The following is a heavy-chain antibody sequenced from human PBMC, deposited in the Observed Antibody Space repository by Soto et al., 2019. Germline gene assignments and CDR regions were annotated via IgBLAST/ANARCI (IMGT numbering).Heavy chain of an antibody. Sequence: QVQLQESGPGLVNPSGTLSLTCAVSSGSISSSNWWSWVRQPPGKGLEWIGEIYHSGSTNYNPSLKSRVTISVDKSKNQFSLKLSSVTAADTAVYYCARARLCGGSCFWFDPWGQGTLVTVSS. V-gene: IGHV4-4*02. CDR2: IYHSGST. CDR1: SGSISSSNW. D-gene: IGHD2-15*01. J-gene: IGHJ5*02. CDR3: ARARLCGGSCFWFDP.